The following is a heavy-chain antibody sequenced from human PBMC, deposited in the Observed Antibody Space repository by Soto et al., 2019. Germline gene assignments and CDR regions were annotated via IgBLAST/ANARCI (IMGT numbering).Heavy chain of an antibody. CDR1: GYSFTSYW. CDR3: ARQLGYCSSTSCYSDYYYGMDV. Sequence: GESLKISCKGSGYSFTSYWIGWVRQMPGKGLEWMGIIYPGDSDTRYSPSFQGQVTISADKSISTAYLQWSSLKASDTAMYYCARQLGYCSSTSCYSDYYYGMDVWGQGTTVTVSS. CDR2: IYPGDSDT. V-gene: IGHV5-51*01. D-gene: IGHD2-2*03. J-gene: IGHJ6*02.